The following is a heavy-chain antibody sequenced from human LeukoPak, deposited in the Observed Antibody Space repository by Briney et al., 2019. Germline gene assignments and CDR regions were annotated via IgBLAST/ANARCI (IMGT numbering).Heavy chain of an antibody. CDR1: GFTFSSYE. J-gene: IGHJ4*02. D-gene: IGHD6-19*01. V-gene: IGHV3-48*03. Sequence: PGGSLRLSCAASGFTFSSYEMIWVRQAPGKGLEWVSYISSNGSIIYYADSLKGRFTISRDNAKNSLYLQMSSLRAEDTAVYYCARDEQRWPIYYWGQGTLVTVSS. CDR3: ARDEQRWPIYY. CDR2: ISSNGSII.